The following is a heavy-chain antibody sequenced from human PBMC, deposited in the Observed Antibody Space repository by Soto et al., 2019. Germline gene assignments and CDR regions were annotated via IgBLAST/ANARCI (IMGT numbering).Heavy chain of an antibody. CDR1: GGSVNGYY. CDR3: ATRITVFGSLIAPFDP. V-gene: IGHV4-34*02. J-gene: IGHJ5*02. Sequence: QVHLQQWGAGLLKPSETLSLTCAVYGGSVNGYYWNWIRQPPGKGLEWIGDINHTGGTHYNPSLKSRFTMSVDTSKNQFSLRLSSVTAADTAIYYCATRITVFGSLIAPFDPWGQGTQVTVSS. CDR2: INHTGGT. D-gene: IGHD3-3*01.